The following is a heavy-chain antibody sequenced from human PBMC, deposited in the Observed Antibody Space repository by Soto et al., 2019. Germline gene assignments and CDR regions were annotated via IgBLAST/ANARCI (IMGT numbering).Heavy chain of an antibody. V-gene: IGHV4-4*07. CDR1: GGSISSYY. Sequence: XETLSLTCTVAGGSISSYYWSWIRQPAGKGLEWIGRIYTSGSTNYNPSLKSRVTMSVDTSKNQFSLKLSSVTAADTAVYYCARDRTVTTGEGWFDHWGQGTLVTVSS. CDR2: IYTSGST. J-gene: IGHJ5*02. CDR3: ARDRTVTTGEGWFDH. D-gene: IGHD4-17*01.